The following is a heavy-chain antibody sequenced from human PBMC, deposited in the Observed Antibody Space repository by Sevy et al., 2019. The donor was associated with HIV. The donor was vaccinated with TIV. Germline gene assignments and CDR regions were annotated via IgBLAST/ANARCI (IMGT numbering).Heavy chain of an antibody. CDR3: AREDWNYGGDYYYGMDV. Sequence: QSQTLSLTCAISGDSVSNNNAAWNWIRQSPSRGLEWLGRTYYRSKWYNNYAVSVKSRITNNPATSTTQFSLQLNSVTPDATAVYYCAREDWNYGGDYYYGMDVWGQGTTVTVSS. CDR2: TYYRSKWYN. J-gene: IGHJ6*02. CDR1: GDSVSNNNAA. D-gene: IGHD1-7*01. V-gene: IGHV6-1*01.